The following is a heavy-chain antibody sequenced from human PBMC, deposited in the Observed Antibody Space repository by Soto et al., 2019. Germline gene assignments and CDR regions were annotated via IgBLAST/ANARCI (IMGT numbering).Heavy chain of an antibody. CDR2: ISSSSSYI. CDR3: ARKSTRENWFDP. D-gene: IGHD2-2*01. V-gene: IGHV3-21*01. Sequence: GGSLRLSCAASGFTFSSYTMSWVRQAPGRGLEWVSSISSSSSYIYYADSVKGRFTISRDNAKNSLYLQMNSLRAEDTAVYYCARKSTRENWFDPWGQGTLVTVSS. CDR1: GFTFSSYT. J-gene: IGHJ5*02.